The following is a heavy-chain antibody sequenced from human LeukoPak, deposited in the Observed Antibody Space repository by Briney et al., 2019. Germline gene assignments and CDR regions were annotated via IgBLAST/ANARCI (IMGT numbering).Heavy chain of an antibody. D-gene: IGHD1-26*01. CDR2: IYYSGST. J-gene: IGHJ3*02. Sequence: SETLSLTCTVSGGSISSNKYYWGWIRQPPGKGLEWIGSIYYSGSTYYNPSLKSRVTISVDTSKNQFSLKLSSVTAADTAVYYCATPYSGGYHGLNIWGQGTMVTVSS. V-gene: IGHV4-39*01. CDR3: ATPYSGGYHGLNI. CDR1: GGSISSNKYY.